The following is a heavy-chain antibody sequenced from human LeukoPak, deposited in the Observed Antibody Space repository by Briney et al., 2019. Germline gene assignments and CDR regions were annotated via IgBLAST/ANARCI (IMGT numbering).Heavy chain of an antibody. CDR2: INPNSGGT. J-gene: IGHJ4*02. D-gene: IGHD3-16*01. V-gene: IGHV1-2*02. CDR3: ARARGAMPIDY. Sequence: GASVNVSCKTSGYAFTDFYMHWVRQAPGQGLEWMGWINPNSGGTNYAQKFQDRVTMTRDTSISTAYMELSRLRSDDTAMYYCARARGAMPIDYWGQGTLVTVSS. CDR1: GYAFTDFY.